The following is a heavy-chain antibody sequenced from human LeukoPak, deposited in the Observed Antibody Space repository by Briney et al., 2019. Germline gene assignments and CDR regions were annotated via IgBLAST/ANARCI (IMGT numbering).Heavy chain of an antibody. D-gene: IGHD3-22*01. CDR3: AWSNHYYDSSGYYFDY. V-gene: IGHV1-18*01. CDR1: GYTFTSYG. CDR2: ISAYNGNT. J-gene: IGHJ4*02. Sequence: ASVKVSCKASGYTFTSYGISWVRQAPGQGLEWMGWISAYNGNTNYAQKLQGRVTMSTDTSTSSANMELRDLSSDDTDVYYCAWSNHYYDSSGYYFDYWGQGTLVTVSS.